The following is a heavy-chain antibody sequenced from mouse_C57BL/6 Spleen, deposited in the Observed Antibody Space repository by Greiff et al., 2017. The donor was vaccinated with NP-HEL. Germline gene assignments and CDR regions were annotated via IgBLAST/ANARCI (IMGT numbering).Heavy chain of an antibody. CDR3: TAHYYGSSSSFDY. J-gene: IGHJ2*01. CDR1: GYTFTDYE. Sequence: QVQLQQSGAELVRPGASVTLSCKASGYTFTDYEMHWVKQTPVHGLEWIGAIDPETGGTAYNQKFKGKAILTADKSSSTAYMELRSLTSEDSAVYYCTAHYYGSSSSFDYWSQGTTLTVSS. V-gene: IGHV1-15*01. CDR2: IDPETGGT. D-gene: IGHD1-1*01.